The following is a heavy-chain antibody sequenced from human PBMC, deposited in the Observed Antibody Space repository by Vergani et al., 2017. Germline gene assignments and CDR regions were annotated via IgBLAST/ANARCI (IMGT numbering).Heavy chain of an antibody. CDR3: ARDQAYYHEGSCAL. J-gene: IGHJ4*02. CDR1: GCTFNRYG. V-gene: IGHV3-30*02. CDR2: VLFDGSNE. Sequence: QVQLVQSGGGVVQPGGSLRLSCVASGCTFNRYGMQWVRQAPGKGLEWVAYVLFDGSNEYYADSVKGRFIVSRDNSNDALYLQMNSLRTDDTAVYYCARDQAYYHEGSCALWVEGSVVT. D-gene: IGHD2-15*01.